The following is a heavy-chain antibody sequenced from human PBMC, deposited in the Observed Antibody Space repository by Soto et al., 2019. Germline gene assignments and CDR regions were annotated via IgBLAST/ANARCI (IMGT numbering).Heavy chain of an antibody. CDR1: GGTFSSYA. J-gene: IGHJ6*02. Sequence: QVQLVQSRAEVKKPGSSVKVSCKASGGTFSSYAISWVRQAPGQGLEWMGGIIPIFGTADYAQKFQGRVTITADESTSTAYMELSSLRSEDTAVYYCALHYGSGSNYYYYGMDVWGQGTTVTVSS. CDR3: ALHYGSGSNYYYYGMDV. D-gene: IGHD3-10*01. CDR2: IIPIFGTA. V-gene: IGHV1-69*12.